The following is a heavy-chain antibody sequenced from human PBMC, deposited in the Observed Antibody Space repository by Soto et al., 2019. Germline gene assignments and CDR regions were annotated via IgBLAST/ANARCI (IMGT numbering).Heavy chain of an antibody. Sequence: QVQLVQSGAEVKRPGASVKVSCKASGYTFTSYDINWVRQATGQGLEWMGWMNPNSGNTGYAQKSQDRVTMTTNTSISTAYMELSSLRSEDTAVYYCARGRSEYYDVWSGLYYYGMDVWGQGTTVTVSS. V-gene: IGHV1-8*01. CDR1: GYTFTSYD. J-gene: IGHJ6*02. CDR2: MNPNSGNT. D-gene: IGHD3-3*01. CDR3: ARGRSEYYDVWSGLYYYGMDV.